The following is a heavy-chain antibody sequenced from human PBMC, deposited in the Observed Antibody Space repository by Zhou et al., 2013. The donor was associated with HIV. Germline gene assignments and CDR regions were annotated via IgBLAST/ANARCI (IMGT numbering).Heavy chain of an antibody. Sequence: QVQLVQSGAEVKKPGSSVKVSCKASGGTISSYAFSWVRQAPRQGLEWMGWISADNSNTNVTHKFQGRISMTTDIATTTAYMELRGLTSDDTAVYYCARGGSGYGYWGQGTLVTVSS. V-gene: IGHV1-18*01. D-gene: IGHD3-22*01. CDR1: GGTISSYA. CDR3: ARGGSGYGY. J-gene: IGHJ4*02. CDR2: ISADNSNT.